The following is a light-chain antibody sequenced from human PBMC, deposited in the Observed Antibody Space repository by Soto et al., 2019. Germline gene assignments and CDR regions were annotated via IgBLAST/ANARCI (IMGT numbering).Light chain of an antibody. J-gene: IGLJ3*02. CDR1: NSNIGRYS. CDR2: SDD. Sequence: QSALTQPPSLSGTPGQRVTISCSGSNSNIGRYSVNRHQHFPGAAPKILIYSDDERPSGVPDRFSGSKSGTSASLAISGLQSEDEAEYYCAAWDDNLNGPLFGGGTQLTVL. V-gene: IGLV1-44*01. CDR3: AAWDDNLNGPL.